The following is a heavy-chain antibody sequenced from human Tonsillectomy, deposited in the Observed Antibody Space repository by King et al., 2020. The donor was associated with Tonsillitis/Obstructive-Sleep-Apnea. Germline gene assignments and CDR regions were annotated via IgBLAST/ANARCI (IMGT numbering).Heavy chain of an antibody. CDR1: GFTFSSYA. J-gene: IGHJ4*02. V-gene: IGHV3-23*04. D-gene: IGHD3-9*01. Sequence: VQLVESGGGLVQPGGSLRLSCAASGFTFSSYAMSWVRQAPGKGLEWVSAISNGGASTYTADSVKGRFTISRDNSKNTLYLLMNSLRAEDTAVYYCVKGSPGYSRFFHDFGGQGTLVTVPS. CDR3: VKGSPGYSRFFHDF. CDR2: ISNGGAST.